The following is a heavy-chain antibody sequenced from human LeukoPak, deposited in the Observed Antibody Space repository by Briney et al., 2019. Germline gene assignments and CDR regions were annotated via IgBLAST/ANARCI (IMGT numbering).Heavy chain of an antibody. Sequence: GGSLRLSCATSGFTFNSYNMNWVRQAPGKGLEYVSAISSNGGSTYCANSVKGRFTISRDNSKNTLYLQMGSLRAEDMAVYYCARVQTTYGYHDYWGQGTLVTVSS. CDR2: ISSNGGST. D-gene: IGHD5-24*01. CDR3: ARVQTTYGYHDY. CDR1: GFTFNSYN. J-gene: IGHJ4*02. V-gene: IGHV3-64*01.